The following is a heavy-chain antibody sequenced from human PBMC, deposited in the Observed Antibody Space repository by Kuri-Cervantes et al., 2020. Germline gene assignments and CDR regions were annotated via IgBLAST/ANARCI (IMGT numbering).Heavy chain of an antibody. CDR3: ARSLRFLEWNDAFDI. Sequence: SVKVSCKASGGTFSGHAISWVRQAPGQGLEWMGGIIPIFGTANYAQKFQGRVTITADESTSTAYMELSSLRSEDTAVYYCARSLRFLEWNDAFDIWGQGTMVTVSS. CDR1: GGTFSGHA. J-gene: IGHJ3*02. D-gene: IGHD3-3*01. CDR2: IIPIFGTA. V-gene: IGHV1-69*13.